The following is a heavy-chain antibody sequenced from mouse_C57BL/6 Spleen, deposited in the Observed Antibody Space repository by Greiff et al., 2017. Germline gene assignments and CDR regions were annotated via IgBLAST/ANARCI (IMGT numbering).Heavy chain of an antibody. Sequence: QVQLQQSGPELVKPGASVKISCKASGYAFSSSWMNWVKQRPGKGLEWIGRIYPGDGDTNYNGKFKGKATLTADKSSSTAYMQLSSLTSEDSAVYFCASYYDGSSIFAYWGQGTLVTVSA. CDR3: ASYYDGSSIFAY. D-gene: IGHD1-1*01. V-gene: IGHV1-82*01. CDR1: GYAFSSSW. CDR2: IYPGDGDT. J-gene: IGHJ3*01.